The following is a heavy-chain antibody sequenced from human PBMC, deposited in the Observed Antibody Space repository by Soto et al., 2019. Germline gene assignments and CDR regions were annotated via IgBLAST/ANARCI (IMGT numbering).Heavy chain of an antibody. Sequence: ASVKVSCKASGYTFTSYGISWVRQAPGQGLEWMGWISAYNGNTNYAQKLQGRVTMTTDTSTSTVYMELRSLRSDDTAVYYCARDNLEATILHIIDYSCQRILLTLSS. CDR1: GYTFTSYG. CDR3: ARDNLEATILHIIDY. D-gene: IGHD3-3*01. J-gene: IGHJ4*02. CDR2: ISAYNGNT. V-gene: IGHV1-18*04.